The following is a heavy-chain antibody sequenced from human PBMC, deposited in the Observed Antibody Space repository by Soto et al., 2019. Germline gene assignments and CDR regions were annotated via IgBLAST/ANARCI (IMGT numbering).Heavy chain of an antibody. V-gene: IGHV3-23*01. CDR1: GFTFSTYA. Sequence: VSLRLSCAASGFTFSTYAMSCVRQAPGKGLEWVSGISGSGGSTNYADYVKGRFTISRDNSKNTLYLQMNSLRAEDTAVYYCAPLAGTPDFDYWGQGTLVSVSA. CDR2: ISGSGGST. J-gene: IGHJ4*02. D-gene: IGHD6-19*01. CDR3: APLAGTPDFDY.